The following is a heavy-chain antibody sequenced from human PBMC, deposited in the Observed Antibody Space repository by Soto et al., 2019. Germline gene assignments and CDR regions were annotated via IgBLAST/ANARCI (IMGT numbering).Heavy chain of an antibody. CDR1: GGSISSSSYY. CDR3: ARHGSYYGDYLYYFDY. D-gene: IGHD4-17*01. CDR2: IYYSGST. J-gene: IGHJ4*02. V-gene: IGHV4-39*01. Sequence: QLQLQESGPGLVKPSETLSLTCTVSGGSISSSSYYWGWIRQPPGKGLEWIGSIYYSGSTYYNPSLKSRVTISVDTSKNQFSLKLSSVTAADTAVYYCARHGSYYGDYLYYFDYWGLGTLVTVSS.